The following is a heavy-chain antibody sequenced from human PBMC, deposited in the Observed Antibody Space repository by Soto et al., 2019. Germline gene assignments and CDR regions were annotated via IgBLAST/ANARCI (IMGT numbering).Heavy chain of an antibody. CDR1: GYTFTTYG. CDR3: TVTTKTSYFDY. CDR2: INAGSGKT. D-gene: IGHD4-17*01. V-gene: IGHV1-3*01. Sequence: QVQLVQSGAVGKKPGASVKVSCKTSGYTFTTYGIHWVRQAPGQRPEWLGWINAGSGKTKYSQRFQGRVSITRDTSASTVYVDLSSLRSDDTAVYYCTVTTKTSYFDYWGQGTLVIVSS. J-gene: IGHJ4*02.